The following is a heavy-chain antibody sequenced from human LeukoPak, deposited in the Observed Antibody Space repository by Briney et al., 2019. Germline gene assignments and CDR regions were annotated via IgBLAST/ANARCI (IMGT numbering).Heavy chain of an antibody. Sequence: ASVKVSCKASGYTFTIYYIHWVRQAPGQGLEWMGIINPSGATTGYAQKFQGRVTMTRDTSTSTVYMELSSLRSEDTALYYCARESRPTYTSGSDTFNIWGQGTMVTVSS. CDR1: GYTFTIYY. D-gene: IGHD6-19*01. CDR3: ARESRPTYTSGSDTFNI. CDR2: INPSGATT. V-gene: IGHV1-46*01. J-gene: IGHJ3*02.